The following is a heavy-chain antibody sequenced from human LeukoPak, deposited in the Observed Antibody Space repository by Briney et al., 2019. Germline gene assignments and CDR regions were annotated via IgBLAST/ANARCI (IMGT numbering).Heavy chain of an antibody. CDR3: AKAGITISGPGDY. J-gene: IGHJ4*02. CDR1: GFTFSNYD. CDR2: IWYDGSNK. D-gene: IGHD3-3*01. Sequence: PGGSLTLSCAGSGFTFSNYDMHWVRQAPGKGLEWVAVIWYDGSNKYYADSVKGRFTISRDNSKNTLYLQMNSLRAEDTAVYYCAKAGITISGPGDYWGQGTLVTPSS. V-gene: IGHV3-33*06.